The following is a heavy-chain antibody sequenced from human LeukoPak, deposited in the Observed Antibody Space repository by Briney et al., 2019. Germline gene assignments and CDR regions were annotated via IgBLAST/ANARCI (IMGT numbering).Heavy chain of an antibody. CDR1: GGSISSYY. CDR2: IYYSGST. V-gene: IGHV4-59*01. J-gene: IGHJ4*02. D-gene: IGHD5-18*01. CDR3: ARGRGYSHGYWVY. Sequence: PSETLSLTCTVSGGSISSYYWSWIRQPPGKGLEWIGYIYYSGSTNYNPSLKSRVTISVDTSKNQFSLKLSSVTAADTAVYYCARGRGYSHGYWVYWGQGTLVTVSS.